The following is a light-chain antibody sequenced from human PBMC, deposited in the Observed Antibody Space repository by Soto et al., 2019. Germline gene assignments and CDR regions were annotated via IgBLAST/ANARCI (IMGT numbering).Light chain of an antibody. J-gene: IGKJ1*01. CDR3: QQSGDTPPWT. CDR1: QSLGRN. Sequence: DIQMTQSPSSLSASVGDRVTISCRASQSLGRNLNWYQQKQGKAPKLLIYAASSLQSGVTSRFSGSGSGTEFTITITSLQPEDFAIYYCQQSGDTPPWTFGQGTKVDIK. CDR2: AAS. V-gene: IGKV1-39*01.